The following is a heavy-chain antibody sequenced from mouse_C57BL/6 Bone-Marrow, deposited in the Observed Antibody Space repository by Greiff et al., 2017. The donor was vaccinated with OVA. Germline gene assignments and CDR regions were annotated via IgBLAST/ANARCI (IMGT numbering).Heavy chain of an antibody. J-gene: IGHJ3*01. Sequence: QVQLQQSGAELVRPGTSVKLSCKASGYTFTSYWMHWVKQRPGQGLEWIGVIDPSDSYTNYNQKFKGKATLTVDTSSSTAYMQLSSLTSEDSAVYDCARGDYGSRTGFAYWGEGKLVTVSA. CDR3: ARGDYGSRTGFAY. D-gene: IGHD1-1*01. CDR2: IDPSDSYT. CDR1: GYTFTSYW. V-gene: IGHV1-59*01.